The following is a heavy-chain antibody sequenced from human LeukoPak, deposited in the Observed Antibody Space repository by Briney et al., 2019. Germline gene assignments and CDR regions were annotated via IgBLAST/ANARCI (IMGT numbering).Heavy chain of an antibody. CDR2: ISGSVGST. CDR1: RFTFSSYA. Sequence: GGSLRLSCAASRFTFSSYAMSWVGQAPGKGREGVSAISGSVGSTYYADSVKGRFTISRDNSKNTLYLQMNSLRADDTAVYYCAKAFPEGSPYAFDIWGQGTMVTVSS. D-gene: IGHD6-13*01. V-gene: IGHV3-23*01. CDR3: AKAFPEGSPYAFDI. J-gene: IGHJ3*02.